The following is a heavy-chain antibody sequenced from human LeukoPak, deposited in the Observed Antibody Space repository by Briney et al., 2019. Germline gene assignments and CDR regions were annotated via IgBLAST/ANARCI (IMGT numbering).Heavy chain of an antibody. Sequence: GGSLRLSCAASGFTFSSYWMHWVRHAPGKGLVWVSRINSDGSSTSYADSVKGRFTISRDNAKNTLYLQMNSLRAEDTAVYYCARDVGDKSGDYYFDYWGQGTLVTVSS. D-gene: IGHD3-22*01. CDR3: ARDVGDKSGDYYFDY. V-gene: IGHV3-74*01. CDR1: GFTFSSYW. J-gene: IGHJ4*02. CDR2: INSDGSST.